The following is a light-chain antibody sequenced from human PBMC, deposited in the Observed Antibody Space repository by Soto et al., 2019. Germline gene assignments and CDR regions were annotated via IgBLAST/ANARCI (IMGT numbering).Light chain of an antibody. V-gene: IGKV3-15*01. CDR2: GAS. CDR3: QQYNNCPPIT. CDR1: QSVSGN. J-gene: IGKJ5*01. Sequence: EIVMTQSPATLSVSQGERATLSCRASQSVSGNLAWYQQKPGQAPRLLIYGASTRATGIPARFSGSGSGTEFTLTISSLQSEDFAVYYCQQYNNCPPITFGQGTRLEIK.